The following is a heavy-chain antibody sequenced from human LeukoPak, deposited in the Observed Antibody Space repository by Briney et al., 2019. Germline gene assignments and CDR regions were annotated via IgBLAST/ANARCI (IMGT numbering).Heavy chain of an antibody. CDR2: INPNSGGT. CDR3: ARHSHPSLGYCSGGSCYYDY. J-gene: IGHJ4*02. Sequence: ASAKVSCKASGYTFTGYYMHWVRQAPGQGLEWMGRINPNSGGTNYAQKFQGRVTMTRDTSISTAYMELSRLRSDDTAVYYCARHSHPSLGYCSGGSCYYDYWGQGTLVTVSS. D-gene: IGHD2-15*01. CDR1: GYTFTGYY. V-gene: IGHV1-2*06.